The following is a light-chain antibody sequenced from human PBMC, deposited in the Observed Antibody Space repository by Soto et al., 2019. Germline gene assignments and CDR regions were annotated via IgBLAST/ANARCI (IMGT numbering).Light chain of an antibody. Sequence: QSVLTQPPSVSGAPGQRVTIACTGNNSNIGTGFDVHWYRHFPGAAPKLLLSGSSHRPSGVPDRFSGSKSGNTASLTISGLQAEDEADYYCSSYTSSSTLVFGGGTKVTVL. J-gene: IGLJ2*01. CDR1: NSNIGTGFD. CDR3: SSYTSSSTLV. V-gene: IGLV1-40*01. CDR2: GSS.